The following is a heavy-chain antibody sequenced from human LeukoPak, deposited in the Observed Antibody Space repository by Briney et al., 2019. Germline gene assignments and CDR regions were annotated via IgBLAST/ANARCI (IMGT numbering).Heavy chain of an antibody. CDR1: GGTFSSYA. V-gene: IGHV1-69*04. CDR3: ARGGVVPAAIYEDV. CDR2: IIPIFGIA. J-gene: IGHJ6*02. D-gene: IGHD2-2*01. Sequence: SVKVSCKASGGTFSSYAISWVRQAPGQGLEWVGRIIPIFGIANYAQKFQGRVTITADKSTSTAYMELSSLRSEDTAVYYCARGGVVPAAIYEDVWGQGTTVTVSS.